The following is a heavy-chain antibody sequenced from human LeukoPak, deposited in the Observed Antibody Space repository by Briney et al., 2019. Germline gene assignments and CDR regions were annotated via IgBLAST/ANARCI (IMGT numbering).Heavy chain of an antibody. CDR2: ISGSGDST. D-gene: IGHD3-10*01. CDR3: AKEEGYGSGTLSRRWFDP. V-gene: IGHV3-23*01. Sequence: GGSLRLSCAASGFTFSSYAMTWVRQAPGKGLEWVSTISGSGDSTFYADSLKGRFTISRDNSKNTLYLQMNSLRAEDTAVYYCAKEEGYGSGTLSRRWFDPWGQGTLVTVSS. J-gene: IGHJ5*02. CDR1: GFTFSSYA.